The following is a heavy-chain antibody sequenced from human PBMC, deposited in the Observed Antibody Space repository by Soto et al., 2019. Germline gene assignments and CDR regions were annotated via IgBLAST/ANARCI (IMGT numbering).Heavy chain of an antibody. Sequence: PGGSLRLSCAASGFTFSSYGMHWVRQAPGKGLEWVAVIWYDGSNKYYADSVKGRFTISRDNSKNTLYLQMNSLRAEDTAVYYCARDMGDIVVVVAATSLIGAFDIWGQGTMVTVSS. V-gene: IGHV3-33*01. J-gene: IGHJ3*02. CDR2: IWYDGSNK. CDR1: GFTFSSYG. CDR3: ARDMGDIVVVVAATSLIGAFDI. D-gene: IGHD2-15*01.